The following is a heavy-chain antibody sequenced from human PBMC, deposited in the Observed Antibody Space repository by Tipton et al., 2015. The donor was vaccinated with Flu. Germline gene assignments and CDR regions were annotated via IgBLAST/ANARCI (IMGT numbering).Heavy chain of an antibody. CDR1: VHSFTSYW. J-gene: IGHJ4*02. CDR3: ARQDCSSSTCYIDY. CDR2: IYPDDSDT. Sequence: QSGPEVKKPGESLKISCEDSVHSFTSYWVGWVRQMPGKGLEWMGIIYPDDSDTRYSPSFQGQVTISADKSSNTAFLQWSSLKASDTAMYYCARQDCSSSTCYIDYWGQGTLVIVSS. D-gene: IGHD2-2*02. V-gene: IGHV5-51*01.